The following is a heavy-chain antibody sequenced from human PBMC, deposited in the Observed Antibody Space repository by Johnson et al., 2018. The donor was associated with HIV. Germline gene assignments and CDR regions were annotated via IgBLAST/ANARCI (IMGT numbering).Heavy chain of an antibody. D-gene: IGHD1-26*01. V-gene: IGHV3-53*01. CDR2: IYSGGST. J-gene: IGHJ3*02. CDR1: GFTVSINY. Sequence: VQLVESGGGLIQPGGSLRLSCAASGFTVSINYMSWVRQAPGKGLEWVSVIYSGGSTYYADSVKGRFTISRDNSKNTLYLQMSSLRAEDTALYYCAGELYAILGAFDSWGQGTMVIVSS. CDR3: AGELYAILGAFDS.